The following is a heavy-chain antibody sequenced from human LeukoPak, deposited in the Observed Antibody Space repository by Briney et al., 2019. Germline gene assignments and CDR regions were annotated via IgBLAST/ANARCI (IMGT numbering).Heavy chain of an antibody. Sequence: GESLKISCKGSGYSFPNYWIGWVRQMPGKGLEWMGNIYPGDSDTRYSPSFQGQVTISADKSISTAYLQWSSLKASDTAMFYCARDILTGYNCWGQGTLVTVSS. J-gene: IGHJ4*02. CDR3: ARDILTGYNC. V-gene: IGHV5-51*01. CDR2: IYPGDSDT. CDR1: GYSFPNYW. D-gene: IGHD3-9*01.